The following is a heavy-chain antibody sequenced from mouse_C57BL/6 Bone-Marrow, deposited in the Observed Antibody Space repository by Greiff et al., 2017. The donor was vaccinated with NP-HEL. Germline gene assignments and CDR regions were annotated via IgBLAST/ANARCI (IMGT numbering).Heavy chain of an antibody. V-gene: IGHV1-59*01. D-gene: IGHD1-1*01. CDR2: IDPSDSYT. CDR3: ARRPTVVARPYAMDY. CDR1: GYTFTSYW. J-gene: IGHJ4*01. Sequence: QVQLQQPGAELVRPGTSVKLSCKASGYTFTSYWMHWVKQRPGQGLEWIGVIDPSDSYTNYNQKFKGKATLTVDTSSSTAYMQLSSLTSEDSAVYYCARRPTVVARPYAMDYWGQGTSVTVSS.